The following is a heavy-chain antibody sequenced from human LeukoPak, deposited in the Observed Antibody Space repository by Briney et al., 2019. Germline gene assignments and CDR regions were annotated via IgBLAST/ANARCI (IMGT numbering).Heavy chain of an antibody. CDR3: ARSFSRGWSGDF. J-gene: IGHJ4*02. Sequence: GGSLRLSCAASGFTFSSYSMNWVRQAPGKGLEWVSSISSSSSYIYYADPVKGRFTISRDNAKNSLYLQMNSLRAEDTAVYYCARSFSRGWSGDFWGQGTRVTVSS. V-gene: IGHV3-21*01. D-gene: IGHD6-13*01. CDR2: ISSSSSYI. CDR1: GFTFSSYS.